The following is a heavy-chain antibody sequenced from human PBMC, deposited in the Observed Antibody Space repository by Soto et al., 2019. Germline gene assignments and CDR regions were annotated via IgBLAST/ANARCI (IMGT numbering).Heavy chain of an antibody. CDR3: AKDASGITGTL. Sequence: LSCAASGFTFISYGIHWVRQAPGKGLEWVAVISYDGSNKYYADSVKGRFTISRDNSKNTLYLQMNSLRAEDTAVYYCAKDASGITGTLWGQGTLVTVSS. V-gene: IGHV3-30*18. D-gene: IGHD1-7*01. CDR1: GFTFISYG. CDR2: ISYDGSNK. J-gene: IGHJ4*02.